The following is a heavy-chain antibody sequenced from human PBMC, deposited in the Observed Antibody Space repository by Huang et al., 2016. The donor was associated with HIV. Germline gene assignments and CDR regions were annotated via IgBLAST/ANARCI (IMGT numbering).Heavy chain of an antibody. D-gene: IGHD2-15*01. CDR3: ARGGVVASVAVHIDTWFDS. CDR2: VFHNGNT. CDR1: GGSFTSPY. J-gene: IGHJ5*01. V-gene: IGHV4-59*11. Sequence: QVQLQESGPGLVKPSETLSLSCTVSGGSFTSPYWSWLRQPPGKGLAWIAGVFHNGNTNYNPSLIRRVSISADTSTNQFSLRRTSVTAADTAVYYCARGGVVASVAVHIDTWFDSWGQGSQVTVSS.